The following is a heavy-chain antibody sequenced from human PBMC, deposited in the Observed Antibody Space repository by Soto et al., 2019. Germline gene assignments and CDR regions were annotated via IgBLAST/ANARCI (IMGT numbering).Heavy chain of an antibody. D-gene: IGHD1-1*01. CDR1: GFPFSSNS. J-gene: IGHJ5*02. CDR3: ARDLNWAFDH. CDR2: ITGSGTTT. Sequence: GGSLRLSCAASGFPFSSNSVNWVRQAPGKGLEWVSYITGSGTTTRYADSVKGRFTLSRDNAKNSLFLDMNSLTDEDTAVYYCARDLNWAFDHWGRGTLVTVSS. V-gene: IGHV3-48*02.